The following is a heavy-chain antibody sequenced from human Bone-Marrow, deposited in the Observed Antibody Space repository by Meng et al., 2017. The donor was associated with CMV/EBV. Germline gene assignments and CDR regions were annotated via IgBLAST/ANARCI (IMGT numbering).Heavy chain of an antibody. CDR2: IYYSGST. CDR1: GGSISSSSYY. D-gene: IGHD1-14*01. V-gene: IGHV4-39*01. J-gene: IGHJ6*02. CDR3: PYGRYYYYYGMDV. Sequence: SETLALTCTASGGSISSSSYYWGWIRQPPGKGLEWIGSIYYSGSTYYNPPLKSRVTISVYTSKNQFSLKLSSVTAADTAVYYCPYGRYYYYYGMDVWGQGTTVTVSS.